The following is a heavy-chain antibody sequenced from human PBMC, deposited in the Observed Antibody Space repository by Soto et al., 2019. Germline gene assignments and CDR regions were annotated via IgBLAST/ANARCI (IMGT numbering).Heavy chain of an antibody. CDR2: IYHSGST. CDR3: ARVPGP. CDR1: GGSMRSYY. V-gene: IGHV4-30-2*01. J-gene: IGHJ5*02. Sequence: SETLSLTCTVSGGSMRSYYWSWIRQPPGKGLEWIGYIYHSGSTYYNPSLKSRVTISVDRSKNQFSLKLSSVTAADTAVYYCARVPGPWGQGTLVTVSS.